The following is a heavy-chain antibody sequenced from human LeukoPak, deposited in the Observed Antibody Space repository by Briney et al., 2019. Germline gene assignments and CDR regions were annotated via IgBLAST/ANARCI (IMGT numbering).Heavy chain of an antibody. CDR2: INYRGNT. CDR1: GDSVNNTNYY. J-gene: IGHJ4*02. Sequence: PSETLSLTCNVSGDSVNNTNYYWAWIRQPPGKGLEWIGSINYRGNTYFNPSLKSRITLSVDSSMNQFSLKLTSVTAADTAMFFCARVTYRGSSPFFNFWGQGTLVTVSS. D-gene: IGHD3-10*01. V-gene: IGHV4-39*07. CDR3: ARVTYRGSSPFFNF.